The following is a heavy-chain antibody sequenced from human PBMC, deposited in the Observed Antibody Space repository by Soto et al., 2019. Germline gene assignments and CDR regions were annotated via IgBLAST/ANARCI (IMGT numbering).Heavy chain of an antibody. V-gene: IGHV1-69*01. D-gene: IGHD1-26*01. J-gene: IGHJ4*02. Sequence: QVQLVQSGAEVKKPGSSVKVSCKASGGTLSTYAFSWVRQAPGQGREWMGGIIPILGTTNYTQKFQGRVTITADESTSTGYMVLSTLRSDDTAVYYCATTPRIAGGIPIDYWGQGILVTVSS. CDR3: ATTPRIAGGIPIDY. CDR2: IIPILGTT. CDR1: GGTLSTYA.